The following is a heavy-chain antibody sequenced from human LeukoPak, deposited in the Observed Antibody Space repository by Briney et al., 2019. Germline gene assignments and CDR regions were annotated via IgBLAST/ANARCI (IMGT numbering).Heavy chain of an antibody. CDR2: ISYDGNNK. V-gene: IGHV3-30*19. CDR3: ARSIVVVTYLAY. CDR1: GFTFSNYG. J-gene: IGHJ4*02. Sequence: AGRSLRLSCAASGFTFSNYGMHWVRQAPGQGLQWVASISYDGNNKYYADSVRGRFTISRDSAKNTLYLQMNSLSTEDTAMYYCARSIVVVTYLAYWGQGTLVTVSS. D-gene: IGHD2-21*02.